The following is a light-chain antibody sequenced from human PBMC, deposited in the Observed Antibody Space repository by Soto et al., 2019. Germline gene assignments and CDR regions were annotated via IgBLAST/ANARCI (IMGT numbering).Light chain of an antibody. J-gene: IGLJ2*01. CDR3: AAWDDSLNGVV. CDR2: RNN. V-gene: IGLV1-44*01. Sequence: QSVLTQPPSASGTPGQRVTISCSGSSSNIETNTVNWYHHLPGTAPKLLIYRNNQRPSGVPDRFSGSKSGTSASLAISGLPSEDEADYYCAAWDDSLNGVVFGGGTKLTVL. CDR1: SSNIETNT.